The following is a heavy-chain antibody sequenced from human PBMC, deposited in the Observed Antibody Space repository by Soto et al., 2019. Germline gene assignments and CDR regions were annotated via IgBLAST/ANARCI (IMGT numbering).Heavy chain of an antibody. CDR1: GFTFSDHY. J-gene: IGHJ3*02. Sequence: GGSLRLSCAASGFTFSDHYMDWVRQAPGKGLEWVGRTRNKANSYTTEYAASVKGRFTISRDDSKNSLYLQMNSLKTEDTAVYYCARGDDILTGYYAFDIWGQGTMVTVSS. CDR3: ARGDDILTGYYAFDI. CDR2: TRNKANSYTT. D-gene: IGHD3-9*01. V-gene: IGHV3-72*01.